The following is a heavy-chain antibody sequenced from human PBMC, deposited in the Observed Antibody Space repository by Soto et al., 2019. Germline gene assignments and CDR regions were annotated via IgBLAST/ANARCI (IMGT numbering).Heavy chain of an antibody. J-gene: IGHJ4*02. CDR2: IYYSGST. CDR3: ARVSITMIVVVFAY. D-gene: IGHD3-22*01. V-gene: IGHV4-30-4*01. CDR1: GGSISSGDYY. Sequence: QVQLQESGPGLVKPSQTLSLTCTVSGGSISSGDYYWSWIRQPPVKGLEWIGYIYYSGSTYYNPSIKSRVTISVDTSKNQFSLQLSSVTAADTAVYYCARVSITMIVVVFAYWGQGTLVTVSS.